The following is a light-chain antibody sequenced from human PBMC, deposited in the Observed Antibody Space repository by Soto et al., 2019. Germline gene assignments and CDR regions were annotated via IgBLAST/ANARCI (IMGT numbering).Light chain of an antibody. Sequence: EIVLTQSPATLSVSPGERVTLSCRASQSLNTNLAWYQQKPGQAPRLLIYRASTRATGVPARFSGSGSGTEFTLTISSLEPDDFAVYYCQQRSNWPPSFGQGTKLEIK. CDR3: QQRSNWPPS. J-gene: IGKJ2*01. CDR2: RAS. V-gene: IGKV3-15*01. CDR1: QSLNTN.